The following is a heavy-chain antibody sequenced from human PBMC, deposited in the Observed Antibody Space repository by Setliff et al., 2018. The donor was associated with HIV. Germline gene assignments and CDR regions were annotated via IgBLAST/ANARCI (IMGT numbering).Heavy chain of an antibody. J-gene: IGHJ4*02. D-gene: IGHD3-16*01. Sequence: PGESLKISCKGSGYSFTNYWIGWVRQMPGKGLQWMGIIQPGDSDTRYSPSFQGQVTISADKSISTAYLQWRSLKASDTAIYYCARHREVGIYGYWGQGTLVTVSS. CDR3: ARHREVGIYGY. CDR1: GYSFTNYW. V-gene: IGHV5-51*01. CDR2: IQPGDSDT.